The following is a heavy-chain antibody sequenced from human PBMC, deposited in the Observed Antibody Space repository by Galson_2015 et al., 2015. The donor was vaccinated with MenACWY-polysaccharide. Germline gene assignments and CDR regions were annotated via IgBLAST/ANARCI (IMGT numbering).Heavy chain of an antibody. D-gene: IGHD6-19*01. CDR2: ISWNSGSI. CDR1: GFTFDDYA. CDR3: AKGDDSGCYLWGFDY. J-gene: IGHJ4*02. Sequence: SLRLSCAASGFTFDDYAMHWVRQAPGKGLEWVSGISWNSGSIGYADSVKGRFTISRDNAKNSLYLQMNSLRAEDTAVYYCAKGDDSGCYLWGFDYWGQGTLVTVSS. V-gene: IGHV3-9*01.